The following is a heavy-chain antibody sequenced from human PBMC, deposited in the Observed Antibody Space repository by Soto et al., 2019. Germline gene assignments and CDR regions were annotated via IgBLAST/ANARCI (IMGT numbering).Heavy chain of an antibody. CDR2: IYYSGST. V-gene: IGHV4-59*01. D-gene: IGHD3-10*01. CDR3: ERGSPDYNGSGSYYNVDY. J-gene: IGHJ4*02. CDR1: GCSISSYY. Sequence: SETLSLTCTVSGCSISSYYWSWIRQPPGKGLEWIGYIYYSGSTNYNPSLKSRVTISVDTSKNQFSLKLSSVTAADTAMYYCERGSPDYNGSGSYYNVDYWGQGTLVTVSS.